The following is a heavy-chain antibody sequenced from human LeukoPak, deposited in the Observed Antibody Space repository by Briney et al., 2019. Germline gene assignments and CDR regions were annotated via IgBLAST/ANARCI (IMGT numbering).Heavy chain of an antibody. CDR2: MNPNSGNT. J-gene: IGHJ4*02. Sequence: ASVKVSCKASGYTFTSYDINWVRQATGQGLEWMGWMNPNSGNTVYAQKFQGRVTMTRNTSISTAYIELSSLRSEDTAVYYCARGTGGVSHLGNWGQGTLVTVSS. CDR1: GYTFTSYD. CDR3: ARGTGGVSHLGN. D-gene: IGHD2-8*02. V-gene: IGHV1-8*01.